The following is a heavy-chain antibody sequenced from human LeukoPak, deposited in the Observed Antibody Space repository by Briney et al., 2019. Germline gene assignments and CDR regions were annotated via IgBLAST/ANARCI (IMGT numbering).Heavy chain of an antibody. CDR1: GGSISSGGYY. J-gene: IGHJ4*02. Sequence: SETLSPTCTVSGGSISSGGYYWSWIRQHPGKGLEWIGYIYYSGSTYYNPSLKSRVTISVDTSKNQFSLKLSSVTAADTAVYYCARDSGGDYHTALLGYWGQGTLVTVSS. V-gene: IGHV4-31*03. CDR2: IYYSGST. CDR3: ARDSGGDYHTALLGY. D-gene: IGHD4-17*01.